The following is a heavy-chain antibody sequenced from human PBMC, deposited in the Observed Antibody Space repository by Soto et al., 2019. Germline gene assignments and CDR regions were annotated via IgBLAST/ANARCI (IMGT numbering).Heavy chain of an antibody. CDR1: GGSISSYY. CDR2: IYYSGST. J-gene: IGHJ4*02. D-gene: IGHD4-17*01. V-gene: IGHV4-59*01. Sequence: SETLSLTCTVSGGSISSYYWSWIRQPPGKGLEWIGYIYYSGSTNYNPSLKSRVTISVDTSKNQFSLKLSSVTAADTAVYYCARGVTTVTLYYFDYWGQGTLVTVSS. CDR3: ARGVTTVTLYYFDY.